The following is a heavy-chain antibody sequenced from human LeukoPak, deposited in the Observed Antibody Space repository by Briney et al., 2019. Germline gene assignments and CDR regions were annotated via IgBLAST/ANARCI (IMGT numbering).Heavy chain of an antibody. CDR3: ARVINWGYFYYFDY. J-gene: IGHJ4*02. Sequence: ASVKVSCKASGYTFTSYDINWVRQATGQGLEWMGWMNPNSGNTGYAQKFQGRVTITRNTSISTAYMELSSLRSEDTAVYYCARVINWGYFYYFDYWGQGTLVTVSS. V-gene: IGHV1-8*03. CDR2: MNPNSGNT. CDR1: GYTFTSYD. D-gene: IGHD7-27*01.